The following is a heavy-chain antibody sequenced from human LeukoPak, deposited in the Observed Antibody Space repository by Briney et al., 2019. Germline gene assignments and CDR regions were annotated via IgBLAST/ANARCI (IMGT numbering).Heavy chain of an antibody. CDR3: ARVTTGSTTLDS. J-gene: IGHJ5*01. V-gene: IGHV4-39*02. CDR1: GAYISSSIHY. D-gene: IGHD1-1*01. CDR2: VYYSGGT. Sequence: SETLSLTCAVSGAYISSSIHYWGWARQPPGEGLEWIGSVYYSGGTYYHPSLESRLTISVDTSNNRFSLKLKSVTAADTAVFYCARVTTGSTTLDSWGQGILVTVSS.